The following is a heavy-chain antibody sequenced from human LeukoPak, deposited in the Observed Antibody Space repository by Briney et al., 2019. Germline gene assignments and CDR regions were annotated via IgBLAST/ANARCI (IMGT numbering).Heavy chain of an antibody. J-gene: IGHJ5*02. Sequence: ASVKVSCKASGYTFTAYYIHWVRQAPGQGLEWMGRINPKNGDTNYAHQDRVTMTRDTSMSAAYMEISRLTYDDTAVYYCGRGIQSFDPWGQGTLVTVSS. CDR1: GYTFTAYY. CDR3: GRGIQSFDP. CDR2: INPKNGDT. V-gene: IGHV1-2*06.